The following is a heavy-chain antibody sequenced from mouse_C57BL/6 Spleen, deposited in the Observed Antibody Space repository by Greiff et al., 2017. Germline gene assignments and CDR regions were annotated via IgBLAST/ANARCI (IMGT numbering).Heavy chain of an antibody. CDR2: IYPGGGDT. D-gene: IGHD1-1*01. J-gene: IGHJ2*01. V-gene: IGHV1-82*01. CDR1: GYAFSSSR. Sequence: QVQLQQSGPELVKPGASVKISCKASGYAFSSSRLNWVKQRPGKGLEWIGRIYPGGGDTNYNGKFKGKDTLTADKSSSTAYMQLSSLTSVDSAVXCCERGATINSVVATGDYFDYWGQGTTLTVSS. CDR3: ERGATINSVVATGDYFDY.